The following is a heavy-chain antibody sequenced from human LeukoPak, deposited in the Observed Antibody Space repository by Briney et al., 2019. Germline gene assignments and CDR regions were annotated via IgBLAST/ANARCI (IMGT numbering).Heavy chain of an antibody. J-gene: IGHJ5*02. CDR3: ARLAGYEESFDP. Sequence: GESLKISCKGSGYSFTSYWISWVRQMPGKGLEWMGRIDPSDSYTNYSPSFQGHVTISADKSIGTAYLQWSSLKASDTAMYYCARLAGYEESFDPWGQGTLVTVSS. V-gene: IGHV5-10-1*01. CDR1: GYSFTSYW. D-gene: IGHD6-13*01. CDR2: IDPSDSYT.